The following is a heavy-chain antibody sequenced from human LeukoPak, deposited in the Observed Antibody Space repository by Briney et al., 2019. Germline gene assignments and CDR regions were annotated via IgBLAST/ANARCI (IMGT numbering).Heavy chain of an antibody. CDR3: AKDGSGWSFDY. CDR2: ISTGNGYT. CDR1: GYTFSTYA. D-gene: IGHD6-19*01. Sequence: ASVKVSCKASGYTFSTYAMHWVRQAPGQRLEWMGWISTGNGYTEYSQMFQGRLIITRDTSASTAYMELSSLRSEDTAVYYCAKDGSGWSFDYWGQGTLVTVSS. V-gene: IGHV1-3*04. J-gene: IGHJ4*02.